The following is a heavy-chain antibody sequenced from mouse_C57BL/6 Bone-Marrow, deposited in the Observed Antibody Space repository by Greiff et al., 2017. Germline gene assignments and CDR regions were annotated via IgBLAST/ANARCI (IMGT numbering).Heavy chain of an antibody. CDR3: ASGTIPYYFDY. CDR1: GYTFTSYW. J-gene: IGHJ2*01. Sequence: QVQLQQPGAELVRPGSSAKLSCKASGYTFTSYWMDWVKQRPGQGLEWIGNIYPSDSETHYNQKFKDKATLTVDKSSSTAYMQLSSLTSEDSAVYYCASGTIPYYFDYWGQGTTLTVSS. CDR2: IYPSDSET. D-gene: IGHD2-12*01. V-gene: IGHV1-61*01.